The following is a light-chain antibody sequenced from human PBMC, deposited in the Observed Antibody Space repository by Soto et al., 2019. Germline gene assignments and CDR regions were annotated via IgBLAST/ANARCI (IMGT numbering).Light chain of an antibody. V-gene: IGLV2-14*01. CDR1: SSDVGGYNY. Sequence: QSALTQPASVSGSPGQSITISCTGTSSDVGGYNYVSWYQQHPGKAPKLVIYEVNYRPSGVSNRFSGSKSGNTASLTISGLQAEDEADYYCSSYTSSSTGVFGTGTKV. CDR2: EVN. J-gene: IGLJ1*01. CDR3: SSYTSSSTGV.